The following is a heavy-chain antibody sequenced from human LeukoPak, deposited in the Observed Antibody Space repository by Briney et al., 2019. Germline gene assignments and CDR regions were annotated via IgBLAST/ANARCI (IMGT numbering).Heavy chain of an antibody. Sequence: PGGSLRLSCAASGFTFSDYYMTWIRQAPGKGLEWVSYVSSSGSTIYYADSMKGRFTISRDNAKNSLYLQMNSLRVEDTAVYYCAREGSSYSSLIDYWGQGTLVTVSS. D-gene: IGHD2-15*01. CDR2: VSSSGSTI. CDR1: GFTFSDYY. CDR3: AREGSSYSSLIDY. V-gene: IGHV3-11*04. J-gene: IGHJ4*02.